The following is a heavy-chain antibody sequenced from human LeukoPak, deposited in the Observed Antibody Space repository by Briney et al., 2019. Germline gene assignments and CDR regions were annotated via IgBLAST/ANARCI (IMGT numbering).Heavy chain of an antibody. CDR1: GFTFSSYW. CDR2: INCDGSSK. V-gene: IGHV3-74*01. J-gene: IGHJ4*02. CDR3: ARERRGGMYTMVRGVTLDY. D-gene: IGHD3-10*01. Sequence: GGSLRLSCAASGFTFSSYWMHWVRQAPGKGLVWVSRINCDGSSKSYADSVRGRFTIYRDNAKHTLYLQMNSLRAEDTAVYYCARERRGGMYTMVRGVTLDYWGQGTLVTVSS.